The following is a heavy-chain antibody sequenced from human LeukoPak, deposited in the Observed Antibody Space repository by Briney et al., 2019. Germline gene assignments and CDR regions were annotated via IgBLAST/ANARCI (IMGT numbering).Heavy chain of an antibody. CDR1: GGSISISSYY. V-gene: IGHV4-61*05. CDR2: IYYTGST. Sequence: PSETLSLTCTVSGGSISISSYYWGWIRQPPGKGLEWIGYIYYTGSTKYIPSLNSRVTMSIDTSKNQFSLKLSSVTAADTAVYYCARFSWYIDYWGQGTLVTVSS. CDR3: ARFSWYIDY. J-gene: IGHJ4*02.